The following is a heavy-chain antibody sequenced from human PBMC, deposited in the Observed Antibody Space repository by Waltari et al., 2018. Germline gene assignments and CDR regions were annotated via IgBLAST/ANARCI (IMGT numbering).Heavy chain of an antibody. D-gene: IGHD2-21*01. V-gene: IGHV4-59*11. CDR3: ASGGDDYGDY. CDR1: GGPISSHY. Sequence: QVQLQESGPGLVKPSETLSLTCTVSGGPISSHYWSWIRQPPGKGLEWIGYIYYSGSTNYNPSLKSRVTISVDTSKNQFSLKLSSVTAADTAVYYCASGGDDYGDYWGQGTLVTVSS. J-gene: IGHJ4*02. CDR2: IYYSGST.